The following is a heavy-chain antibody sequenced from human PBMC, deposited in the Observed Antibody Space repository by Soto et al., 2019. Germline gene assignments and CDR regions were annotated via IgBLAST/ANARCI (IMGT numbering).Heavy chain of an antibody. D-gene: IGHD2-15*01. CDR1: GYTFTRYG. CDR2: ISAYNGNT. CDR3: ARDDPLEGYCSGGSCYSRLGCSDL. V-gene: IGHV1-18*01. J-gene: IGHJ5*02. Sequence: ASVKVSCKASGYTFTRYGISWARQAPGQGLEWMGWISAYNGNTNYAQKLQGRVTMTTDTSTSTAYMELRSLRSDDTAVYYCARDDPLEGYCSGGSCYSRLGCSDLWGQGXLVTVYS.